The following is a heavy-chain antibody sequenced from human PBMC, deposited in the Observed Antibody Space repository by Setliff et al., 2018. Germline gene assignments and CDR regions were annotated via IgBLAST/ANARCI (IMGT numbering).Heavy chain of an antibody. CDR1: GFTLSTSV. D-gene: IGHD2-8*01. CDR3: ARDKGMDSAFDI. CDR2: IWYDGSNK. Sequence: GGSLRLSCAASGFTLSTSVLHWVRQAPGKGLEWVAVIWYDGSNKYYADSVKGRFTISRDNSKNTLYLQMNSLRAEDTAVYYCARDKGMDSAFDIWGQGTMVTVSS. V-gene: IGHV3-33*01. J-gene: IGHJ3*02.